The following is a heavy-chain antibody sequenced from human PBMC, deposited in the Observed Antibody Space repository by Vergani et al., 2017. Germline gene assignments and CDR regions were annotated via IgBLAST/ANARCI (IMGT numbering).Heavy chain of an antibody. V-gene: IGHV3-23*01. J-gene: IGHJ6*02. CDR3: AKARDPNCKGGNCYSYYYGLDL. CDR2: ISGSGGST. CDR1: GFTFSSYA. D-gene: IGHD2-21*01. Sequence: EVQLLESGGGLVQPGGSLRLSCAASGFTFSSYAMSWVRQAPGKGLEWVSAISGSGGSTYYADSVKGRFTISRDNSQNTVNLQMNSLRVEDTAIYYCAKARDPNCKGGNCYSYYYGLDLWGQGTTVTVSS.